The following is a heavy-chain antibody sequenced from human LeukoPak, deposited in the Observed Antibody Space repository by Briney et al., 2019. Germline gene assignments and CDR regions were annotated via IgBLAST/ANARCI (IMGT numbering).Heavy chain of an antibody. Sequence: SETLSLTCTASGGSISGYYWSWIRHPAGKGLEWIGRIYASGSTNYNPSRKSRVTMSVDTSKNQFYLKLSSVTAADTAVYYCARVRAAAGPYYFDYWGQGTLVTVSS. V-gene: IGHV4-4*07. D-gene: IGHD6-13*01. J-gene: IGHJ4*02. CDR1: GGSISGYY. CDR3: ARVRAAAGPYYFDY. CDR2: IYASGST.